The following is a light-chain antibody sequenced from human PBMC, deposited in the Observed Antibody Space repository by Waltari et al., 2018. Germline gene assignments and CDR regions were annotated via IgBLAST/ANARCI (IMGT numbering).Light chain of an antibody. Sequence: IVLTQSPGTLSLSPGERAPLSCRASQSVTNDHFAWYQQKPGQAPRFLMYDASTRATGVPDRFSGSGSGTDFTLTISRVEPEDFAMYYCQQYGTPPHTFGGGTKVEF. CDR1: QSVTNDH. J-gene: IGKJ4*01. CDR3: QQYGTPPHT. V-gene: IGKV3-20*01. CDR2: DAS.